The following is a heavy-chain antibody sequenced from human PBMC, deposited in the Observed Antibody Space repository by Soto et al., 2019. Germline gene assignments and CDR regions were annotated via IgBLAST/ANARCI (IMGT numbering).Heavy chain of an antibody. Sequence: SETLSLTCTVSGGSISSGGYYWSWIRQHPGKGLEWIGYIFYSGSAYYNPSLKSRITISLDTSKNQFSLKLSSVTAADTAMYYCARDGGRYCSTTSCYHWFDPWGLGALVTVSS. CDR2: IFYSGSA. J-gene: IGHJ5*02. CDR1: GGSISSGGYY. V-gene: IGHV4-31*03. D-gene: IGHD2-2*01. CDR3: ARDGGRYCSTTSCYHWFDP.